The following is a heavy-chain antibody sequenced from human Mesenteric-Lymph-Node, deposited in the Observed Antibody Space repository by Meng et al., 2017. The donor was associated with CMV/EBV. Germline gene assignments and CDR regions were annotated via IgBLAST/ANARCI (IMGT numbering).Heavy chain of an antibody. D-gene: IGHD4-11*01. CDR2: ISSGSSYI. J-gene: IGHJ6*02. Sequence: GESLKISCAASGFTFSSYSMNWVRQAPGKGLEWVSSISSGSSYIYYADSVKGRFTISRDNAKNSLYLQMNTLRAEDTAVYYCASSYIWGQGTTVTVSS. V-gene: IGHV3-21*01. CDR1: GFTFSSYS. CDR3: ASSYI.